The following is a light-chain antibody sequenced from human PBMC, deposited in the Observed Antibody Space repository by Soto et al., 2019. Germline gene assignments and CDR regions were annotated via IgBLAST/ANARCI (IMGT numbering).Light chain of an antibody. CDR3: QQCHSIPYT. CDR1: QTISSY. V-gene: IGKV1-39*01. Sequence: DIQMTQSPSSLSASVGDRVTITCRASQTISSYLNWYQQKPGKAPKLLIYAASSLQSGVPSRFSGSASGTDFTLTISTLQPEDFATYSCQQCHSIPYTFGQGTKLEIK. CDR2: AAS. J-gene: IGKJ2*01.